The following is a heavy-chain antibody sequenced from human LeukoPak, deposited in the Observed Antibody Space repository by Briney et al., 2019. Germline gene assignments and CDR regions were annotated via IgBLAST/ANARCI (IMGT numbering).Heavy chain of an antibody. V-gene: IGHV3-9*01. CDR2: ITWGRDNL. D-gene: IGHD2-15*01. CDR1: GFIFDDYA. Sequence: GGSLRLSCAVSGFIFDDYAMHWARQAPGKGLEWVSGITWGRDNLAYAASVKGRFTISRDNRKNLLHLQMNSLRPDDSAVYVKDLGSAITSALALDVWGQGTTVTVSS. J-gene: IGHJ6*02. CDR3: DLGSAITSALALDV.